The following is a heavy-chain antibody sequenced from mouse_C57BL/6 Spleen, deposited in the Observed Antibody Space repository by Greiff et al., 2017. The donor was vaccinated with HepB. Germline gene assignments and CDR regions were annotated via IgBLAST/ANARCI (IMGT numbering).Heavy chain of an antibody. D-gene: IGHD2-4*01. CDR3: ARGPIYYDYLYYFDY. J-gene: IGHJ2*01. Sequence: QVQLKQSGAELARPGASVKMSCKASGYTFTSYTMHWVKQRPGQGLEWIGYINPSSGYTKYNQKFKDKATLTADKSSSTAYMQLSSLTSEDSAVYYCARGPIYYDYLYYFDYWGQGTTLTVSS. CDR2: INPSSGYT. V-gene: IGHV1-4*01. CDR1: GYTFTSYT.